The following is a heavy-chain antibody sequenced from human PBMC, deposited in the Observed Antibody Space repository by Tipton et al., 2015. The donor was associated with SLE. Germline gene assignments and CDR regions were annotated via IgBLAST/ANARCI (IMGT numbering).Heavy chain of an antibody. D-gene: IGHD3-10*01. J-gene: IGHJ6*03. CDR2: IFYSGST. CDR3: AKIMRGPSFYYYYMDV. V-gene: IGHV4-39*01. CDR1: GGSVSSRSYY. Sequence: LRLSCTVSGGSVSSRSYYWGWIRQPPGKGLEWIGDIFYSGSTYYNPSLESRVTMSVDTSKNQFSLKLRSVTAADTSVYYCAKIMRGPSFYYYYMDVWGKGTTVTVSS.